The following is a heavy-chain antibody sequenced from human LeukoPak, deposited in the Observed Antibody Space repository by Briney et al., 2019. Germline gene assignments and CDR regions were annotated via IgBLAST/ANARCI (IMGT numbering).Heavy chain of an antibody. CDR1: GGTFSSYA. Sequence: ASVKVSCKASGGTFSSYAISWVRQAPGQGLEWMGWINTNTGNPTYAQGFTGRFVLSVDTSVNTAFLEITSLKSEDTAVYYCARGNRPQRFYGSGSFDPWGQGTLVSVSS. CDR2: INTNTGNP. D-gene: IGHD3-10*01. V-gene: IGHV7-4-1*02. CDR3: ARGNRPQRFYGSGSFDP. J-gene: IGHJ5*02.